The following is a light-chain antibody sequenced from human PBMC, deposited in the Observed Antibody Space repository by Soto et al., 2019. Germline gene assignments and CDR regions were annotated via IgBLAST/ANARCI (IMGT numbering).Light chain of an antibody. Sequence: QSVLTQPASVSGSPGHSITISCTETSSDVGSYNYVSWYQLHPGKAPKLMIYEVSNRPSGVSNRFSGSKSGDTASLTISGLQAEDEADYYCSSYTTRTTLYVFGTGTKVTVL. CDR1: SSDVGSYNY. CDR2: EVS. J-gene: IGLJ1*01. V-gene: IGLV2-14*01. CDR3: SSYTTRTTLYV.